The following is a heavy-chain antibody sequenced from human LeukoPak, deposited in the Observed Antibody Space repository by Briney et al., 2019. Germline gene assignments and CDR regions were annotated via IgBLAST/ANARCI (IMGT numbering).Heavy chain of an antibody. CDR2: ISGSNSYI. CDR3: ARDLYRRQHLGLIDS. D-gene: IGHD2-8*01. Sequence: PGGPLRLSCAASGFTFRRSSMNWVRKDPGKGLEWVSSISGSNSYIYYADSVKGRFTTSRDNAKNSLYLQINSLRVEDTALYFCARDLYRRQHLGLIDSWGQGTLVTVSS. J-gene: IGHJ4*02. CDR1: GFTFRRSS. V-gene: IGHV3-21*01.